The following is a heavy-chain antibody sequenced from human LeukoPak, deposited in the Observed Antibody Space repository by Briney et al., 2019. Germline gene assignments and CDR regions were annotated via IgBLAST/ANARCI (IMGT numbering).Heavy chain of an antibody. V-gene: IGHV3-30*01. J-gene: IGHJ4*02. D-gene: IGHD3-22*01. Sequence: GGSLRLSCAASGFTFSNYAMHWVRQAPGKGLEWVAVISADGSNKYYADSVKGRFTISRDNSKNTLHLQMNSLRVEDTAVYYCARDPGPGTMIVVVITGVDSWVQGSLVTVSS. CDR1: GFTFSNYA. CDR2: ISADGSNK. CDR3: ARDPGPGTMIVVVITGVDS.